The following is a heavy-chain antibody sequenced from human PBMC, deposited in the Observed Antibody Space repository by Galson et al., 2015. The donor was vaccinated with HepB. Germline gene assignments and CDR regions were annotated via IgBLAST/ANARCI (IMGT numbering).Heavy chain of an antibody. CDR1: GFSVGNYG. D-gene: IGHD6-6*01. V-gene: IGHV3-33*03. Sequence: SLRLSCAASGFSVGNYGMHWVRQAPGKGLEWVAVMWSDGINKYYGDSVKGRFTISRDKSKNTLFLQMNSLRVEDTAVYYCAKDAMKSSYYFDHWGQGTLVTVSS. J-gene: IGHJ4*02. CDR3: AKDAMKSSYYFDH. CDR2: MWSDGINK.